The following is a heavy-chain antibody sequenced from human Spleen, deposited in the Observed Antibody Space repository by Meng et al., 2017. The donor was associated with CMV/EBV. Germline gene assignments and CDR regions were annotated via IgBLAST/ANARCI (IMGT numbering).Heavy chain of an antibody. J-gene: IGHJ6*02. D-gene: IGHD6-19*01. CDR1: GESFSGYY. CDR3: ARAEGSGWFGYYYYGLDV. Sequence: GSLRLSCAVYGESFSGYYWSWIRQPPGKGLEWIGEINDSGDTNYNPSLKSRVTISVDTSKNQFSLKVSSVTAADTALYYCARAEGSGWFGYYYYGLDVWGQGTTVTVSS. V-gene: IGHV4-34*01. CDR2: INDSGDT.